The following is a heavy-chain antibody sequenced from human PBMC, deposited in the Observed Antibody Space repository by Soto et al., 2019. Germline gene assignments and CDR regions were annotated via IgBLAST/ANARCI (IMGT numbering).Heavy chain of an antibody. CDR3: ARVSRGAFDI. CDR1: GDTFTSYF. CDR2: FDPSGVAT. J-gene: IGHJ3*02. V-gene: IGHV1-46*01. Sequence: GASVKVSCKASGDTFTSYFIHWVRQAPGQGLEWMGVFDPSGVATNSAQKFQGRLTMTRDTSTSTVYMDLTSLGSDDTALYYCARVSRGAFDIWGQGTLVTVSS.